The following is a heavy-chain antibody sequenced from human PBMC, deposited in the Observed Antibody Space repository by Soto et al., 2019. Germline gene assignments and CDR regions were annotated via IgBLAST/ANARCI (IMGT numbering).Heavy chain of an antibody. Sequence: PGGSLRLSCAASGFIFRSYATHWVRQAPGKGLEWVAVTSYDGGDKYYADSVKGRFTISRDNSKNTLYLQMISLRDEDTAIYYCTRQGGTSWYREVFDLWGQGTPVTVSS. D-gene: IGHD6-13*01. V-gene: IGHV3-30-3*01. CDR2: TSYDGGDK. CDR3: TRQGGTSWYREVFDL. CDR1: GFIFRSYA. J-gene: IGHJ4*02.